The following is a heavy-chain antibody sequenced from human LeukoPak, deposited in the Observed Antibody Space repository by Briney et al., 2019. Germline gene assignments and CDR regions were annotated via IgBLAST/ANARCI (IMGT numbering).Heavy chain of an antibody. D-gene: IGHD3-22*01. CDR2: IYSGGST. J-gene: IGHJ4*02. CDR3: ARVFPTQYYYGSSGYLDY. Sequence: GGSLRLSCAASGFTVSSNYMSWVRQAPGKGLEWVSVIYSGGSTYYADSVKGRFTISRDNSKNTLYLQMNSLRAEDTAVYYCARVFPTQYYYGSSGYLDYWGQGTLVTVSS. CDR1: GFTVSSNY. V-gene: IGHV3-53*01.